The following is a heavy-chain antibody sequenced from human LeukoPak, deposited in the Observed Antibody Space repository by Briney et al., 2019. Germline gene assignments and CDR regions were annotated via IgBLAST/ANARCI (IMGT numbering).Heavy chain of an antibody. CDR3: AREVVAAAGTEGWFDP. J-gene: IGHJ5*02. Sequence: ASVKVSCKASGYTFTGYYMHWVRQAPGQGLEWMGWINPNSGGTNYAQKFQGRVTMTWDTSINTAYMELSRLRSDDTAVYYCAREVVAAAGTEGWFDPWGQGTLVTVSS. V-gene: IGHV1-2*02. CDR1: GYTFTGYY. D-gene: IGHD6-13*01. CDR2: INPNSGGT.